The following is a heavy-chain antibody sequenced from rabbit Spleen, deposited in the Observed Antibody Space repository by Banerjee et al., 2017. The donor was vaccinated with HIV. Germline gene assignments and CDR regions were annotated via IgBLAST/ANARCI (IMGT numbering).Heavy chain of an antibody. D-gene: IGHD8-1*01. V-gene: IGHV1S47*01. CDR2: IYNGDGTT. CDR1: GFSFSSGYD. CDR3: ARDGAGGSYFAL. J-gene: IGHJ3*01. Sequence: QEQLVESGGGLVKPEGSLKLSCTASGFSFSSGYDMCWVRQAPGKGPEWIACIYNGDGTTYYASWVNGRFTISRSTSLNTVTLQMTSLTAADTATYFCARDGAGGSYFALWGQGTLVTVS.